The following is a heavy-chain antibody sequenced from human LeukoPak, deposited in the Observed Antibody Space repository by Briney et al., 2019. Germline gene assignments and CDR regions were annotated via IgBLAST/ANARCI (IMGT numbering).Heavy chain of an antibody. CDR3: ARRAGAYSHPYDY. V-gene: IGHV3-53*01. CDR1: GFAVSSNS. J-gene: IGHJ4*02. CDR2: IYSDNT. Sequence: GGSLRLSCTVSGFAVSSNSMSWVRQAPGKGLEWVSFIYSDNTHYSDSVKGRFTISRDNSKNTLYLQMNSLRAEDTAVYYCARRAGAYSHPYDYWGQGTLVTVS. D-gene: IGHD4/OR15-4a*01.